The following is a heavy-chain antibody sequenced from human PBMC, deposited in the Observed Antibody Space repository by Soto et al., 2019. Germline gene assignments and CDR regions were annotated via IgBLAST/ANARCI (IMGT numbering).Heavy chain of an antibody. J-gene: IGHJ4*02. V-gene: IGHV1-18*01. Sequence: QVQLVQSGAEVKKPGASVKVSCKASGYTFTSYGISWVRQAPGQGLEGMGWISAYNANTNYAHKLQGRGTMTTDTSTSTAYMALRSLRSADTAVYYCARDLPGDPYYWGQGTLVTVSS. CDR3: ARDLPGDPYY. CDR2: ISAYNANT. CDR1: GYTFTSYG. D-gene: IGHD2-21*01.